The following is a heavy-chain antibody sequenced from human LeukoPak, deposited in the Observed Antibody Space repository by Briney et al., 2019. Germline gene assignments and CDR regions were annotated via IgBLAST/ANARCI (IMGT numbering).Heavy chain of an antibody. CDR1: GFTFSSYG. Sequence: GGSLRLSCAASGFTFSSYGMHWVRQAPGKGLEWVAVIWHDGSNKYYADSVKGRFTISRDNSKNTLYLQMNSLRAEDTAVYYCAREGTSTTGVWVTYYMDVWGKGTTVTVSS. CDR3: AREGTSTTGVWVTYYMDV. V-gene: IGHV3-33*01. J-gene: IGHJ6*03. D-gene: IGHD2-2*01. CDR2: IWHDGSNK.